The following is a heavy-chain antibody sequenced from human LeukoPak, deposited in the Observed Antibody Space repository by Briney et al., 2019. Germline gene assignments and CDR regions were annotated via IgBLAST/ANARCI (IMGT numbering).Heavy chain of an antibody. CDR1: GGSISSYY. V-gene: IGHV4-59*08. CDR3: ARLRDLYNIFDY. D-gene: IGHD1-1*01. CDR2: IYYSGST. Sequence: SETLSLTCTVSGGSISSYYWSWTRQPPGKGLEWIGYIYYSGSTNYNPSLKSRVTISVDTSKNQFSLKLSSVTAADTAVYYCARLRDLYNIFDYWGQGTLVTVSS. J-gene: IGHJ4*02.